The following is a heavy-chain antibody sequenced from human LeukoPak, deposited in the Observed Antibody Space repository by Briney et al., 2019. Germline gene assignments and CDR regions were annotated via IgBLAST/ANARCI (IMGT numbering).Heavy chain of an antibody. CDR1: GFTFDDYG. J-gene: IGHJ4*02. D-gene: IGHD1-26*01. Sequence: GGSLRLSCAASGFTFDDYGMSWVRQAPGKGLEWVLGISGIGSNTYNADSVKGRFTISRDNSKNTLYLQMNSLRAEDTAVYYCAKSTYGSKPFYFDYWGQGTLVTVSS. V-gene: IGHV3-23*01. CDR3: AKSTYGSKPFYFDY. CDR2: ISGIGSNT.